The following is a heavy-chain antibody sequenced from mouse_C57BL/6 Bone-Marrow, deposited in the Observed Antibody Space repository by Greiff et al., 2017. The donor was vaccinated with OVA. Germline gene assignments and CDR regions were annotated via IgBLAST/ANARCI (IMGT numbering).Heavy chain of an antibody. Sequence: VKLMESGAELVRPGASVTLSCKASGYTFTDYEMHWVKQTPVHGLEWIGAIDPETGGTAYNQKFKGKAILTADKSSSTAYMELRSLTSEDSAVYYCTRRRMLGRFDYWGQGTTLTVSS. J-gene: IGHJ2*01. CDR1: GYTFTDYE. D-gene: IGHD4-1*01. CDR3: TRRRMLGRFDY. V-gene: IGHV1-15*01. CDR2: IDPETGGT.